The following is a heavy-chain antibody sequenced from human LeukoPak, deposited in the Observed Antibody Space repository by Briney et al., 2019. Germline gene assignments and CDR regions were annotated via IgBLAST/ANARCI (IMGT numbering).Heavy chain of an antibody. D-gene: IGHD3-9*01. V-gene: IGHV3-23*01. J-gene: IGHJ4*02. CDR1: GFTFSIYA. CDR2: LSDSGGRT. CDR3: VRESDIDH. Sequence: AGGSLRLSCAASGFTFSIYAMTWVRQAPGKGLEWVSTLSDSGGRTYYADSVKGRFTISRDNSKNTLYLQMNNLRPGDTALYYCVRESDIDHWGQGTLVTVSS.